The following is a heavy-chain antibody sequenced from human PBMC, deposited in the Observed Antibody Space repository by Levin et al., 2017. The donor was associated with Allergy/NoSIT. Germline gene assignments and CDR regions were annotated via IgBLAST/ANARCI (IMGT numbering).Heavy chain of an antibody. V-gene: IGHV4-34*01. J-gene: IGHJ3*02. CDR1: GGSFSGYY. D-gene: IGHD3-3*01. Sequence: PSETLSLTCAVYGGSFSGYYWSWIRQPPGKGLEWIGEINHSGSTNYNPSLKSRVTISVDTSKNQFSLKLSSVTAADTAVYYCARYDFWTLDIWGQGTMVTVSS. CDR2: INHSGST. CDR3: ARYDFWTLDI.